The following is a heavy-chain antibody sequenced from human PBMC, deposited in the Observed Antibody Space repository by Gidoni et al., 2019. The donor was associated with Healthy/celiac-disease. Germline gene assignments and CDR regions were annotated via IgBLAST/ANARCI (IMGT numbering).Heavy chain of an antibody. Sequence: QVQLVESGGGVVQPGRALRLFCAASGLSFSSFAMRWVRQAPGKGLGWVAVISYDGSNKYYADSVKGRFTISRDNSKNTLYLQMNSLRAEDTAVYYCARDTNEGYGDYGGGFFDYWGQGTLVTVSS. V-gene: IGHV3-30-3*01. CDR3: ARDTNEGYGDYGGGFFDY. CDR1: GLSFSSFA. CDR2: ISYDGSNK. D-gene: IGHD4-17*01. J-gene: IGHJ4*02.